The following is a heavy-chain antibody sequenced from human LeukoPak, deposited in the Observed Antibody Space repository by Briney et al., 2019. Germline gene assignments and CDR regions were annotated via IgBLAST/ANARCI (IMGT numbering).Heavy chain of an antibody. J-gene: IGHJ4*02. CDR2: IYSGGST. Sequence: GGSLRLSCAASGFTVSSNYMSWVRQAPGKGLEWVSVIYSGGSTYYADSVKGRFTISRDNSKNTLYLQMNSLRAEDTAVYYCAKGQGSYSSGWSLDYWGQGTLVTVSS. CDR1: GFTVSSNY. D-gene: IGHD6-19*01. V-gene: IGHV3-53*01. CDR3: AKGQGSYSSGWSLDY.